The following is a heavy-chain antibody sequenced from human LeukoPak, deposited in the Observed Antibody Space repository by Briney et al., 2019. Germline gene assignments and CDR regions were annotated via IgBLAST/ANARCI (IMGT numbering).Heavy chain of an antibody. CDR2: INHSGST. CDR3: ARSGYSGYDAFDY. Sequence: SETLSLTYAVYGGSFSGYYWSWIRQPPGKGLEWIGEINHSGSTNYNPSLKSRVTISVDTSKNQFSLKLSSVTAADTAVYYCARSGYSGYDAFDYWGQGTLVTVSS. J-gene: IGHJ4*02. D-gene: IGHD5-12*01. CDR1: GGSFSGYY. V-gene: IGHV4-34*01.